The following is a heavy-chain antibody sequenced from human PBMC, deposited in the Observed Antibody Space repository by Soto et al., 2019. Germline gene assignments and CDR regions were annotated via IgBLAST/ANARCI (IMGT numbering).Heavy chain of an antibody. D-gene: IGHD1-26*01. CDR2: INAGNGNT. CDR1: GYTFTSYA. J-gene: IGHJ4*02. V-gene: IGHV1-3*01. Sequence: QVQLVQSGAEVKKPGASVKVSCKASGYTFTSYAMHWVRQAPGQRLEWMGWINAGNGNTKYSQKYQGRVTITRDTSASAAYMELGSLGSEDTAVYYCARDVGATGDWGQGTLVTVSS. CDR3: ARDVGATGD.